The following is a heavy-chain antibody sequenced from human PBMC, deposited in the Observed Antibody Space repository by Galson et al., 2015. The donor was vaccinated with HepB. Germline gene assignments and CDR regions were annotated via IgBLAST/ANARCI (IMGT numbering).Heavy chain of an antibody. J-gene: IGHJ4*02. CDR3: ESGRSYDFWSGYYD. CDR1: GYTFTTYT. CDR2: INTGDDNT. V-gene: IGHV1-3*04. Sequence: SVKVSCKASGYTFTTYTIHWVRQAPGQRPEWMGWINTGDDNTRYSQKLQDRVTMTTDTSTSTAYMELRSLRSDDTAVYYCESGRSYDFWSGYYDWGQGTLVTVSS. D-gene: IGHD3-3*01.